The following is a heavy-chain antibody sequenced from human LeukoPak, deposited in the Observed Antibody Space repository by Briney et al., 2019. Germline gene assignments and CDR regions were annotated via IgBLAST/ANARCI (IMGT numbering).Heavy chain of an antibody. J-gene: IGHJ5*02. V-gene: IGHV1-69*05. D-gene: IGHD6-13*01. CDR1: GGTFSSYA. Sequence: ASVKVSCKASGGTFSSYAISWVRQAPGQGLEWMGGIIPIFGTANYAQKFQGRVTITTDESTSTAYMELSSLRSEDTAVYYCARVGIAAAGTFDPWGQGTLVTVSS. CDR3: ARVGIAAAGTFDP. CDR2: IIPIFGTA.